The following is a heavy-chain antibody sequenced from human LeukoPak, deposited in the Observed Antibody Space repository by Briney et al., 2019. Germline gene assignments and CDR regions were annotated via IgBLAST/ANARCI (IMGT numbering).Heavy chain of an antibody. CDR3: ARIGYSSSSIDY. Sequence: GGSLRLSCAASGFTFTSYWMSWVRQAPGKGLGWVANIDQDGSEKNYVDSVKGRLTISRDNAKSSVYLQVNSLRAEDTALYYCARIGYSSSSIDYWGQGTLVTVSS. V-gene: IGHV3-7*01. CDR2: IDQDGSEK. D-gene: IGHD6-13*01. CDR1: GFTFTSYW. J-gene: IGHJ4*02.